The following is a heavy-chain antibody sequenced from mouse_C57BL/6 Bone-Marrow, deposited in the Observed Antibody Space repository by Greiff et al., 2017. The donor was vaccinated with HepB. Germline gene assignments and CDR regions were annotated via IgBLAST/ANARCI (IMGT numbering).Heavy chain of an antibody. Sequence: VVKPGASVKIPCKASGYTFTDYNMDWVKQSHGKSLEWIGDINPNNGGTIYNQKFKGKATLTVDKSSSTAYMELRSLTSEDTAVYYCASNWDGFAYWGQGTLVTVSA. CDR2: INPNNGGT. V-gene: IGHV1-18*01. CDR3: ASNWDGFAY. D-gene: IGHD4-1*01. CDR1: GYTFTDYN. J-gene: IGHJ3*01.